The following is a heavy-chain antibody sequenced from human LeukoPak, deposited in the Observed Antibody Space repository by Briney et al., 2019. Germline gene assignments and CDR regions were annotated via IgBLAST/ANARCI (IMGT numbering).Heavy chain of an antibody. CDR3: ASERWIQLWLRADWFDP. J-gene: IGHJ5*02. D-gene: IGHD5-18*01. CDR2: IIPILGIA. CDR1: GGTFSSYA. V-gene: IGHV1-69*04. Sequence: SVKVSCKASGGTFSSYAISWVRQAPGQGLEWMGRIIPILGIANYAQKFQGRVTITADKSTSTAYMELSSLRSEDTAVYYCASERWIQLWLRADWFDPWGQGTLVTVSS.